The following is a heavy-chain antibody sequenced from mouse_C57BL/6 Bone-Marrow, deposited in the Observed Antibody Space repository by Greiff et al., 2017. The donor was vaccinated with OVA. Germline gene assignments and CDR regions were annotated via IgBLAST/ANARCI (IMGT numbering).Heavy chain of an antibody. CDR1: GYSFTGYY. CDR3: ARSPFITTVERYYFDY. Sequence: EVQRVESGPELVKPGASVKISCKASGYSFTGYYMNWVKQSPEKSLEWIGEINPSTGGTTYNQKFKAKATLTVDKSSSTAYMQLKSLTSEDSAVYYCARSPFITTVERYYFDYWGQGTTLTVSS. J-gene: IGHJ2*01. CDR2: INPSTGGT. V-gene: IGHV1-42*01. D-gene: IGHD1-1*01.